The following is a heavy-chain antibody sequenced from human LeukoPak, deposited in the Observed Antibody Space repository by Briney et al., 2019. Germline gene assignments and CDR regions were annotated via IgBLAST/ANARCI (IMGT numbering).Heavy chain of an antibody. J-gene: IGHJ4*02. CDR1: GFTFSDYS. CDR3: ARDHRYAFDN. D-gene: IGHD5-12*01. V-gene: IGHV3-48*04. CDR2: VGISSGNT. Sequence: GGSLRLSCAASGFTFSDYSMNWVRQAPGKGLEWISYVGISSGNTKYADSVKGRFTISGDSAKNSVFLQMNSLRVEDTAVYYCARDHRYAFDNWGQGTLVTASS.